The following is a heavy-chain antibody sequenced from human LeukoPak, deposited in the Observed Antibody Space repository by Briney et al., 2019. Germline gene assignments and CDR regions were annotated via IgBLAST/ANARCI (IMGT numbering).Heavy chain of an antibody. D-gene: IGHD2-15*01. CDR2: IKGDGSST. V-gene: IGHV3-74*01. Sequence: GGSLRLSCAASGFTFTTYWMHWVRQVPGKGLVWVARIKGDGSSTRHADSMKGRFTISRDNAKNALYLQMNSLRAEDAAVYYCARARSQYCSGGSCSPAGYYYYGMDVWGQGTTVTVSS. CDR3: ARARSQYCSGGSCSPAGYYYYGMDV. J-gene: IGHJ6*02. CDR1: GFTFTTYW.